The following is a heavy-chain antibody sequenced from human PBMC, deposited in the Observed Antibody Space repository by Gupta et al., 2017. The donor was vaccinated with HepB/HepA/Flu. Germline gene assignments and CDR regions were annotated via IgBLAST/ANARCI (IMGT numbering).Heavy chain of an antibody. Sequence: SWDSGRIHYADSVQGRFTISRDNAKNSVYLEMNGLRREDTALYFCAKDVVFAGYNIDRGYFDAWGQGVLVTVSS. D-gene: IGHD2-15*01. CDR2: SWDSGRI. J-gene: IGHJ4*02. V-gene: IGHV3-9*01. CDR3: AKDVVFAGYNIDRGYFDA.